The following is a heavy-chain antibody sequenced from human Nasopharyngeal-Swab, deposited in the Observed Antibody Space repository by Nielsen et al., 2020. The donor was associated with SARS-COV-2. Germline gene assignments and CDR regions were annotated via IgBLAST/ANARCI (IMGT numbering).Heavy chain of an antibody. V-gene: IGHV3-11*04. CDR3: ARDGAAADAFDI. J-gene: IGHJ3*02. CDR2: VSSSSSTI. Sequence: GGSLRLSCVASKFIFSDYYMSWIRQAPGKGLEWVSYVSSSSSTIYYADSVKGRFTISRDNAKNSLYLQMNSLRDEDTAVYYCARDGAAADAFDIWGQGTMVTVSS. D-gene: IGHD6-13*01. CDR1: KFIFSDYY.